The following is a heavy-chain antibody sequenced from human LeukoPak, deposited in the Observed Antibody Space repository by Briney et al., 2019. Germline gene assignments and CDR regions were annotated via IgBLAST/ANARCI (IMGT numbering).Heavy chain of an antibody. CDR3: ARQNYDILTGYYNGESYRFDP. J-gene: IGHJ5*02. CDR2: ICPGDSDT. CDR1: GYSFTSYW. V-gene: IGHV5-51*01. Sequence: GESLKISCKGSGYSFTSYWIGWVRQMPGKGLECMGIICPGDSDTRYSPSFQGQVTISADKSISTAYLQWSSLKASDTAMYYCARQNYDILTGYYNGESYRFDPWGQGTLVTVSS. D-gene: IGHD3-9*01.